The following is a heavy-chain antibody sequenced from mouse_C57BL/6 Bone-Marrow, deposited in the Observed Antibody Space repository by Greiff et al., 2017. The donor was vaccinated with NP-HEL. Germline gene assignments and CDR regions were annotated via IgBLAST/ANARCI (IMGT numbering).Heavy chain of an antibody. V-gene: IGHV1-82*01. J-gene: IGHJ4*01. CDR1: GYAFSSSW. CDR2: IYPGDGDT. CDR3: ASLPGRYAMDY. Sequence: QVQLQQSGPELVKPGASVKISCKASGYAFSSSWLNWVKQRPGKGLEWIGRIYPGDGDTNYNGQFKGKATLTADKSSSTAYMQLSFLSSEDSAVYFVASLPGRYAMDYWGQGTSVTVSS.